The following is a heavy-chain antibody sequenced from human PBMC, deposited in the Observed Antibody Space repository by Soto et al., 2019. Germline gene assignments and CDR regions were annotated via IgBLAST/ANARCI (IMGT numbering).Heavy chain of an antibody. Sequence: GGSLRLSCAASGFTFSSYWMHWVRQAPGKGLVWVSRINSDGSSTSYADSGKGRFTISRDNAKNTLYLQMNSLRAEDTTVYNCARDDVIAEAAGMDWFDPWGQGTLVTVSS. CDR1: GFTFSSYW. CDR2: INSDGSST. D-gene: IGHD6-13*01. CDR3: ARDDVIAEAAGMDWFDP. V-gene: IGHV3-74*01. J-gene: IGHJ5*02.